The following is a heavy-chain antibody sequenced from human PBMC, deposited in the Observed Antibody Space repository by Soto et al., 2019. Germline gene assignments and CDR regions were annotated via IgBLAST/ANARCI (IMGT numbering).Heavy chain of an antibody. CDR1: GFTFSSYS. Sequence: PGGSLRLSCAASGFTFSSYSMNWVRQAPGKGLEWVSSISSSSSYIYYADSVKGRFTISRDNAKNSLYLQMNSLRAEDTAVYYCAKTPGVITVITSFDHWGQGTPVTVSS. CDR3: AKTPGVITVITSFDH. D-gene: IGHD3-16*01. J-gene: IGHJ4*02. V-gene: IGHV3-21*04. CDR2: ISSSSSYI.